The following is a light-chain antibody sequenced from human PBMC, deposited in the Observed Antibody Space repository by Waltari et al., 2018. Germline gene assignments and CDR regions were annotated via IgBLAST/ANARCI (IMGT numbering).Light chain of an antibody. CDR3: QQYQSYPRT. J-gene: IGKJ4*02. V-gene: IGKV1-5*03. CDR1: QRIGSW. Sequence: DLQMPTSPSTLSASVEDRVTITCRASQRIGSWLAGYQQKPGKAPKFLINEVSNLESGVPSRFSGSGSGTEFTLTISSLQPDDFATYYCQQYQSYPRTFGGGSKVEIK. CDR2: EVS.